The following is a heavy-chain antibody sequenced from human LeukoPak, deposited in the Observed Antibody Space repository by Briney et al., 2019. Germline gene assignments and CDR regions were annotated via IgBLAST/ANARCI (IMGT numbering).Heavy chain of an antibody. Sequence: ASVTVSCKASGYTFTGYYMHWVRQAPGQGLEWMGWINPNSGGTNYAQKFQGRVTMTRDTSISTAYMELSRLRSDDTAVYYCARGKKDFVQDAFDIWGQGTMVTVSS. CDR1: GYTFTGYY. D-gene: IGHD3/OR15-3a*01. CDR3: ARGKKDFVQDAFDI. J-gene: IGHJ3*02. CDR2: INPNSGGT. V-gene: IGHV1-2*02.